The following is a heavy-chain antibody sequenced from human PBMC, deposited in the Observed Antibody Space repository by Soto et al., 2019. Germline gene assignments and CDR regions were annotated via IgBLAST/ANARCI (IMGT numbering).Heavy chain of an antibody. D-gene: IGHD6-6*01. CDR3: AILEYSRSSYGIDV. CDR2: INPNSGGT. J-gene: IGHJ6*02. CDR1: GYTFTGYY. Sequence: GASVKVSCKASGYTFTGYYMHWVRQAPGQGLEWMGWINPNSGGTNYAQKFQGWVTMTRDTSISTAYMELSRLRSDDTAVYYCAILEYSRSSYGIDVWGQGTTVTVFS. V-gene: IGHV1-2*04.